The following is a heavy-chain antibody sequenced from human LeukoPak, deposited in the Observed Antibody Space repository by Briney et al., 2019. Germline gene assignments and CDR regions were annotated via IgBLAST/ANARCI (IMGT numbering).Heavy chain of an antibody. J-gene: IGHJ4*02. Sequence: PGGSLRLSCAASGFTFSSHGMSWVRQAPGKGLEWVSGINWNGGSTGYADSVKGRFTISRDNAKNSLYLQMNSLRAEDTALYYCARPSIAAADALDYWGQGTLVTVSS. CDR2: INWNGGST. D-gene: IGHD6-13*01. V-gene: IGHV3-20*04. CDR1: GFTFSSHG. CDR3: ARPSIAAADALDY.